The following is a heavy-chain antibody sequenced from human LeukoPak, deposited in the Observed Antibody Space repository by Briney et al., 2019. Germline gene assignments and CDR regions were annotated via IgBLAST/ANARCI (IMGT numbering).Heavy chain of an antibody. Sequence: PGGSLRLSCAASGFTFRTYAMSWVRQAPGKGPEWVSTMSGSGASTNYADSVRGRFTISRDNSKNTLYLQMNSLRAEDTAIYYCARPSSGWYLFEYWGQGTLVTVSS. J-gene: IGHJ4*02. CDR3: ARPSSGWYLFEY. CDR1: GFTFRTYA. CDR2: MSGSGAST. V-gene: IGHV3-23*01. D-gene: IGHD6-19*01.